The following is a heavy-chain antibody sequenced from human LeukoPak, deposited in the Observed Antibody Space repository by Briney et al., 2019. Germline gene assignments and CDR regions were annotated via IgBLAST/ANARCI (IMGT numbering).Heavy chain of an antibody. J-gene: IGHJ4*02. CDR1: GFTFSSYG. CDR3: TRVGYIDEGIDY. CDR2: IWFDGSNK. D-gene: IGHD5-24*01. V-gene: IGHV3-33*03. Sequence: PGGSLRLSCVASGFTFSSYGMHWVRQAPGKRLEWVAVIWFDGSNKYYADFVKGRFTISRDNAKNSLYLQMNSLRAEDTAIYYCTRVGYIDEGIDYWGQGTLVTVSS.